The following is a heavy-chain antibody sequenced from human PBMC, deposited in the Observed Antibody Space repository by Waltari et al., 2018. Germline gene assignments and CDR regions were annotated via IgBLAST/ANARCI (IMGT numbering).Heavy chain of an antibody. J-gene: IGHJ4*02. CDR2: VKNDGSTT. CDR3: AKRFCEDTSCPSLGKFYFDY. D-gene: IGHD3-3*01. Sequence: EVQLVESGGGLVQPGGSLRLSCAASGSTFSASWIHWVRHVPGKGLVWVSRVKNDGSTTNYADSVKGRFTISRDSAKNTFYLQMNSLRAEDTAMYFCAKRFCEDTSCPSLGKFYFDYWGQGTLVTVSS. CDR1: GSTFSASW. V-gene: IGHV3-74*01.